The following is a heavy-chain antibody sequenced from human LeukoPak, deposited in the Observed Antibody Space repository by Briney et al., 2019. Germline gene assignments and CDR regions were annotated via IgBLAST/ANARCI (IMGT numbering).Heavy chain of an antibody. CDR2: ISAYNGNT. CDR3: ARTIERINLVRGDPYSDY. D-gene: IGHD3-10*01. V-gene: IGHV1-18*01. Sequence: ASVKVSCKASGYTFTSYGINRVRQAPGQGLEWMGWISAYNGNTNYAQKLQGRVTMTTDTSTSTAYMELRSLRSDDTAVYYCARTIERINLVRGDPYSDYWGQGTLVTVSS. CDR1: GYTFTSYG. J-gene: IGHJ4*02.